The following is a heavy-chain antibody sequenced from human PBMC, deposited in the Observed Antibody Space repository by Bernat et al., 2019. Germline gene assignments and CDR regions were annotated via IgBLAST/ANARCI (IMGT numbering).Heavy chain of an antibody. Sequence: EVQLVESGGGLVQPGGSLKLSCAASGFTFSSYSMSWVRQAPGKGLEWVANIKQDGSEKYYVDSVKGRFTISRDNAKNSLYLQMNSLRAEDTAVYYCARAGGSAFDIWGQGTMVTVSS. J-gene: IGHJ3*02. CDR1: GFTFSSYS. CDR2: IKQDGSEK. D-gene: IGHD4-23*01. V-gene: IGHV3-7*04. CDR3: ARAGGSAFDI.